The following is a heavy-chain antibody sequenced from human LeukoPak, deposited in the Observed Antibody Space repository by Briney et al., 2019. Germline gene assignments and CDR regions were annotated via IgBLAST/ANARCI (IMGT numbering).Heavy chain of an antibody. CDR1: GFTFSNYA. CDR3: AKQRGYSGYETFDY. V-gene: IGHV3-23*01. J-gene: IGHJ4*02. CDR2: ISGSGGST. Sequence: GGSLRLSCAASGFTFSNYAMSWVRQAPGKGLGWVSGISGSGGSTVYADSVKGRFTISRDNSKNTLYLQMNSLRAEDTAVYYCAKQRGYSGYETFDYWGQGTLVTVSS. D-gene: IGHD5-12*01.